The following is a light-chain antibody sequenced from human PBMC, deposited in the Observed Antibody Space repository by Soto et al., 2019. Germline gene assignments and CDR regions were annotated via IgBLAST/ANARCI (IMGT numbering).Light chain of an antibody. V-gene: IGLV1-44*01. Sequence: QLVLTQPPSASGTPGQRVTISCSGSSSNIGSNTVNWYQQLPGTAPKLLIYSNNQRPSGVPDRFSGSKSGTSASLAISGLQSEDEADYYCAAWDDSLNGPYVFGTGPKLT. CDR2: SNN. CDR3: AAWDDSLNGPYV. CDR1: SSNIGSNT. J-gene: IGLJ1*01.